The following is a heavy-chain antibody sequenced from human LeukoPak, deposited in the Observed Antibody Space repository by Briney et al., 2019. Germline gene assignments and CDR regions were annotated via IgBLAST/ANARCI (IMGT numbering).Heavy chain of an antibody. J-gene: IGHJ3*02. CDR1: GFTFDTYG. V-gene: IGHV3-23*01. CDR2: IGAKGLGT. Sequence: PGGSLRLSCVGSGFTFDTYGMSWVRQAPGQGLEWVSGIGAKGLGTSYAASVKGRFTISRDNSKKTLSLHMDSLRAEDTAIYYYAKDFNIVDAFDMWGLGSTVIVSS. CDR3: AKDFNIVDAFDM. D-gene: IGHD1-26*01.